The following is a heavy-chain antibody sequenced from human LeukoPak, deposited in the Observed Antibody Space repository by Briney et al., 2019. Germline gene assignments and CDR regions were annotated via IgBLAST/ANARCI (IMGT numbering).Heavy chain of an antibody. V-gene: IGHV3-23*01. CDR2: ITTSDGNT. CDR1: GSTFSSYS. CDR3: AKDGGLWVSAHWGDS. J-gene: IGHJ4*02. D-gene: IGHD7-27*01. Sequence: QAGGSLRLTCAASGSTFSSYSLNWVRQAPGKGLEWVSTITTSDGNTYYADSVKGRFTVSRDNSKNTLFLQMNSLRAEDTAVYYCAKDGGLWVSAHWGDSWGRGTLVTVSS.